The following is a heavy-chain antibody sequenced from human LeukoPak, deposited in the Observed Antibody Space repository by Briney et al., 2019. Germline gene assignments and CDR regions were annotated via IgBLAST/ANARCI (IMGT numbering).Heavy chain of an antibody. V-gene: IGHV1-2*02. CDR2: ISPSSGAT. J-gene: IGHJ4*02. D-gene: IGHD2-21*02. CDR3: GRVVYCGGDCYYYFDY. CDR1: GYTFTDYY. Sequence: SVKVSCKASGYTFTDYYIHWVRQAPGQGLEWMGLISPSSGATNYAQKFQGRVTVTRDTSINTAYMELYSLTSDDTAVYYCGRVVYCGGDCYYYFDYWGQGTLVTVSS.